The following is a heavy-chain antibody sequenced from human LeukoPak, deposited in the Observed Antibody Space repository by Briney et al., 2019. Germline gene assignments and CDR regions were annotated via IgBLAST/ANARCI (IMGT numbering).Heavy chain of an antibody. D-gene: IGHD3-22*01. J-gene: IGHJ3*02. CDR1: GLTFSIYE. CDR2: ISGSGGST. CDR3: AKGAYYYDDAFDI. Sequence: PGGSLRLSCAASGLTFSIYEMNWVRQAPGKGLEWVSAISGSGGSTYYADSVKGRFSISRDNSKNTLYLQMNSLRAEDTAVYYCAKGAYYYDDAFDIWGQGTMVTVSS. V-gene: IGHV3-23*01.